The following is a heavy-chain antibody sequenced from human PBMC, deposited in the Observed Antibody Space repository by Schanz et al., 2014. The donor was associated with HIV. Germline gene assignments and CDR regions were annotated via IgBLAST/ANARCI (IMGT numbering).Heavy chain of an antibody. D-gene: IGHD3-22*01. J-gene: IGHJ4*02. CDR3: AKPEYDSRGNSQSHFDY. CDR1: GFSFRTFG. V-gene: IGHV3-33*06. CDR2: IYYDGTNK. Sequence: QEQLVESGGGVVQPGRSLRLSCVASGFSFRTFGMHWVRQAPGKGLEWVALIYYDGTNKYYTDSVKGRFTISRDNSKNTLYLQMTTLRIDDTAVYYCAKPEYDSRGNSQSHFDYWGQGTLVTVSS.